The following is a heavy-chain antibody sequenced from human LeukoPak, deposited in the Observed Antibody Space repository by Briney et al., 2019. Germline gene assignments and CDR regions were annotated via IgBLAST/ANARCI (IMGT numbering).Heavy chain of an antibody. J-gene: IGHJ2*01. CDR2: IKQDGSEK. CDR1: GFTFSNYW. D-gene: IGHD6-13*01. V-gene: IGHV3-7*05. CDR3: AKDQAGAIAAAGYFDL. Sequence: GGSLRLSCAVSGFTFSNYWMSWVRQAPGKGLEWVANIKQDGSEKYYVDSVKGRFTISRDNAKNSLYLQMNSPRAEDTAVYYCAKDQAGAIAAAGYFDLWGRGTLVTVSS.